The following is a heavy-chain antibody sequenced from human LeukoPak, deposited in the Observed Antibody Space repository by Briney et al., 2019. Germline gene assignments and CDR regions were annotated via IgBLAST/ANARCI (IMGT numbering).Heavy chain of an antibody. CDR1: GFTFHHYA. CDR2: ISWNSGSI. J-gene: IGHJ4*02. D-gene: IGHD5-12*01. CDR3: AKDKAPLYSGYDWDLDF. Sequence: GGSLRLSCAASGFTFHHYAIHWVRQVPGKGLEWVSGISWNSGSIGYADSVKGRFTISRDNAKNSVYLQMDSLRAEDTALYYCAKDKAPLYSGYDWDLDFWGQGTLVTVSS. V-gene: IGHV3-9*01.